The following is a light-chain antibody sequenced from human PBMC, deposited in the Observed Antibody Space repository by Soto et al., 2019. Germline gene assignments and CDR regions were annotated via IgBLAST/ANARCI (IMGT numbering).Light chain of an antibody. CDR3: SSYTSSSLYV. J-gene: IGLJ1*01. CDR1: SSDFGGYDY. V-gene: IGLV2-14*03. CDR2: DVS. Sequence: QSVLTQPASVSGSPGQSITISCTGTSSDFGGYDYVSWYQHHPGKAPKLMIYDVSNRPSGVSNRFSGSKSGNTASLTISGLQAEDEADYYCSSYTSSSLYVFGTGTKVTVL.